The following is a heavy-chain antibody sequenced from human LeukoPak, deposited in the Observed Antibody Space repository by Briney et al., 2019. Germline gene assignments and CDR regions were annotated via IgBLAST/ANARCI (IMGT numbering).Heavy chain of an antibody. D-gene: IGHD5-24*01. CDR3: AGTFLRDGYNKGDAFDI. Sequence: ASVKVSCKVSGYTLTELSMHWVRQAPGKGLEWMGGFDPEDGETIYAQKFQGRVTMTEDTSTDTAYMELSSLRSEDTAVYYCAGTFLRDGYNKGDAFDIWGQGTMVTVSS. CDR1: GYTLTELS. V-gene: IGHV1-24*01. CDR2: FDPEDGET. J-gene: IGHJ3*02.